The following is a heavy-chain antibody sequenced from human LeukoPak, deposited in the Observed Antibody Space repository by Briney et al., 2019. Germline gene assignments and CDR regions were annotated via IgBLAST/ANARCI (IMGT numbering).Heavy chain of an antibody. D-gene: IGHD4-23*01. CDR2: IKYDGTYT. CDR1: GFTLNNYW. Sequence: GGSLRLSCAASGFTLNNYWMSWVRQAPGKGLEWLANIKYDGTYTNYKDSVKGRLTLSRDNAKNSVYLQMNSLRAEDTAVYYCTRDEGATVATYRFDFWGRGTLVTVSS. V-gene: IGHV3-7*01. CDR3: TRDEGATVATYRFDF. J-gene: IGHJ4*02.